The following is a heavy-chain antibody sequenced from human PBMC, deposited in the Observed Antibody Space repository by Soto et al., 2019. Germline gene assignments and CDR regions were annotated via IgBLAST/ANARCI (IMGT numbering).Heavy chain of an antibody. CDR1: GFSISSYY. D-gene: IGHD6-13*01. V-gene: IGHV4-59*01. CDR3: ARTHRGIDAFDI. CDR2: IYYSGST. Sequence: PXETLSLTCTVAGFSISSYYWSWIRQPPGKGLDWIGYIYYSGSTNYNPSLKSRVTISKDTSKNQVVLTMTNMDPVDTATYYCARTHRGIDAFDIWGQGKMVTVSS. J-gene: IGHJ3*02.